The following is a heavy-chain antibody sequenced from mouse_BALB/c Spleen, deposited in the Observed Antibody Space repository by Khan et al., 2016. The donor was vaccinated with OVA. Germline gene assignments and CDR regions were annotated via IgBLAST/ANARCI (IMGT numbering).Heavy chain of an antibody. CDR3: ARVCGGDFDY. CDR1: GYSITSDYA. Sequence: EVELVESGPGLVKPSQSLSLTCTATGYSITSDYAWNWIRQFPGNKLECMGFISYSGNINYNPSLKSRTFITRDTSENQSFLQLDSVTTEDTATYFCARVCGGDFDYWGQGTTLTVSS. J-gene: IGHJ2*01. CDR2: ISYSGNI. V-gene: IGHV3-2*02.